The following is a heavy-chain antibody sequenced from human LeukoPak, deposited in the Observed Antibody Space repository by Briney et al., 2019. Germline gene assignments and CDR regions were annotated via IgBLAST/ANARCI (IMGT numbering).Heavy chain of an antibody. CDR3: ARGPTRPSGYFDY. CDR1: GGSISSYY. Sequence: PSETLSLTCTVSGGSISSYYWSWIRQPPGKGLEWIGYIYYSGSTNYNPSLKSRVTISVDTSKNQFSLKLSPVTAADTAVYYCARGPTRPSGYFDYWGQGTLVTVSS. CDR2: IYYSGST. J-gene: IGHJ4*02. D-gene: IGHD6-6*01. V-gene: IGHV4-59*01.